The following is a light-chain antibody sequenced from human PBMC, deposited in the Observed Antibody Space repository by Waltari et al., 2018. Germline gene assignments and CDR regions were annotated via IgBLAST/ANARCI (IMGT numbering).Light chain of an antibody. J-gene: IGLJ2*01. CDR1: RSDIVRNP. Sequence: QSVLTQPPSASGPPGPRVTISSSGRRSDIVRNPLPRYQPLPGTAPKLLIYSSTQRPSGVPDRFAGSKSGTSASLAISGLQSEDEADYHCAAWDDSLNGVVFGGGTKLTVL. V-gene: IGLV1-44*01. CDR2: SST. CDR3: AAWDDSLNGVV.